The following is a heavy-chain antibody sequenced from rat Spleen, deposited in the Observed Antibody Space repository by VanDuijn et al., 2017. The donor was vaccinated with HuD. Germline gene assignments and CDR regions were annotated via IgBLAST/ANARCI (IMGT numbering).Heavy chain of an antibody. CDR1: GFTLSNYA. CDR2: ISTGGGGI. V-gene: IGHV5-27*01. CDR3: TQQLGDWFAY. D-gene: IGHD1-10*01. J-gene: IGHJ3*01. Sequence: EVQLVESGGGLVQPGRSLKLACAASGFTLSNYAMAWVRQAATKGLEWVAYISTGGGGIYYLDSVKGRFTISRDIAKSTLYLQMNNLWSEDTATYYRTQQLGDWFAYWCQGTLVTVSS.